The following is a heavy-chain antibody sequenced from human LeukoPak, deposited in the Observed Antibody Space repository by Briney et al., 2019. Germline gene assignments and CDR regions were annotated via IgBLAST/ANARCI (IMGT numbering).Heavy chain of an antibody. Sequence: PGGSLRLSCEASGFTFSSYWMHWVRQAPGKGLVWVSRIKSDGSSTSQADSVKGRFTISRDNAKNTLYLQMNSLRAEDTAVYHCARGGWNYLDFWGQGALVTVSS. V-gene: IGHV3-74*01. CDR3: ARGGWNYLDF. CDR1: GFTFSSYW. CDR2: IKSDGSST. D-gene: IGHD6-19*01. J-gene: IGHJ4*02.